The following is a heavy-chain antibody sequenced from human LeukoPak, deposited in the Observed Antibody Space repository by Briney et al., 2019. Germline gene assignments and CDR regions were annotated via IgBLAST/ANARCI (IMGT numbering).Heavy chain of an antibody. V-gene: IGHV3-21*01. J-gene: IGHJ4*02. CDR1: GFTFSSYS. CDR2: ISSSSSDI. Sequence: PGGCLRLSCAAPGFTFSSYSMNWVRQAPGKGLEWVSSISSSSSDIYYAHSVKGRFTISRDNAKKSLYLQMNSLRAEDTDVYYCARDLGFDYWGQGTLVTVSS. CDR3: ARDLGFDY.